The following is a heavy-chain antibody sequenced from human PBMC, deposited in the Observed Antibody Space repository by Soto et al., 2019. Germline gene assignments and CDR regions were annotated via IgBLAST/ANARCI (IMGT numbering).Heavy chain of an antibody. D-gene: IGHD3-10*01. CDR3: ARAQFYSGSGNYYNLMFGP. CDR2: IYHSGTT. J-gene: IGHJ5*02. Sequence: QLQLQESGSGLVKPSETLALTCAVSGGSVSAAGYSWSWIRQPPGGGLEWIGYIYHSGTTLYNPSLKTGLTISLDSSNNRFSLTLNSMTAADTAVYYCARAQFYSGSGNYYNLMFGPWGQGTQVTVSS. V-gene: IGHV4-30-2*01. CDR1: GGSVSAAGYS.